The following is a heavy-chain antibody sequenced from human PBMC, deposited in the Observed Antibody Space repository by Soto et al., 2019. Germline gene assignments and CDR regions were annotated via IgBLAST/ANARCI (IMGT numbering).Heavy chain of an antibody. D-gene: IGHD3-22*01. CDR2: IIPIFGTA. CDR3: ARATYYYDTKRHWFDP. J-gene: IGHJ5*02. Sequence: SVKVSCKASGGTFSSYAISWVRQAPGQGLEWMGGIIPIFGTANYAQKFQGRVTITADESTSTAYMELSSLRSEDTAVYYCARATYYYDTKRHWFDPWGQGTPVTVSS. CDR1: GGTFSSYA. V-gene: IGHV1-69*13.